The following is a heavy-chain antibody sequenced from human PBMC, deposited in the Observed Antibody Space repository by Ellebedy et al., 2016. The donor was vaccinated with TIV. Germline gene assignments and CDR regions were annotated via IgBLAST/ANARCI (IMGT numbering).Heavy chain of an antibody. D-gene: IGHD4-17*01. Sequence: GGSLRLSCAASGFSFRSYWMSWVRQAPGKGLEWVTNMNQDGSDKYYVDSVKGRFIISRDNAKNSLYLQMNSLRADDTAVYFCASDGSYGDYRSPTHALSMWGQGTMVTVS. V-gene: IGHV3-7*01. J-gene: IGHJ3*02. CDR3: ASDGSYGDYRSPTHALSM. CDR2: MNQDGSDK. CDR1: GFSFRSYW.